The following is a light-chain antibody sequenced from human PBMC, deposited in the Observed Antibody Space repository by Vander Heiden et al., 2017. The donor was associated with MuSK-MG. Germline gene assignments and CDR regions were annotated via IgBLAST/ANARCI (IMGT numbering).Light chain of an antibody. CDR1: QSVSSY. Sequence: EIVLTQSPATLSLSPGERATLSCRASQSVSSYLAWYQQKPGQAPRLLIYDASNRATGIPARFSGSGYGKDFTLTISSREPEDFAVYYCQQLSNWPPITFGQGTLMEIK. J-gene: IGKJ5*01. CDR2: DAS. CDR3: QQLSNWPPIT. V-gene: IGKV3-11*01.